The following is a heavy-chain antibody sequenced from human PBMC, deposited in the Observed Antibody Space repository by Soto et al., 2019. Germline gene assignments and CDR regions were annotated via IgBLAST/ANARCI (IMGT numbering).Heavy chain of an antibody. V-gene: IGHV3-21*01. CDR2: ITGDNTNT. Sequence: GGSLRLSCAASGFTFHTFAMNWVRQAPGKGLEWLSSITGDNTNTYYADSVKGRFTISRDNAKNSVYLQMDSLRTEDTAVYYCAKATSQNDSWGQETPVTVSS. CDR3: AKATSQNDS. CDR1: GFTFHTFA. D-gene: IGHD1-1*01. J-gene: IGHJ4*02.